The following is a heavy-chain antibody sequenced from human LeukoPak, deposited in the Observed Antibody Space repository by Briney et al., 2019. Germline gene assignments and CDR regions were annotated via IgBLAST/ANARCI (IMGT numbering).Heavy chain of an antibody. CDR2: VNHSGIT. Sequence: SETLSLTCAVSGGSLNGYFWSWIRQPPGKGLEWIGEVNHSGITNYSPSLKSRVTVSVDASKNHFSLTLNSVTAADTAVYYCAREVLKIAAAGYYFDYWGQGTLVTVSS. J-gene: IGHJ4*02. V-gene: IGHV4-34*01. CDR3: AREVLKIAAAGYYFDY. D-gene: IGHD6-13*01. CDR1: GGSLNGYF.